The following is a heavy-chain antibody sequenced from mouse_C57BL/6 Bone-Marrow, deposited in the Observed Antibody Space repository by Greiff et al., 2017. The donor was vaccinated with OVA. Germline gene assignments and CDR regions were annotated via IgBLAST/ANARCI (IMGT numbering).Heavy chain of an antibody. J-gene: IGHJ2*01. V-gene: IGHV5-6*01. D-gene: IGHD1-1*01. Sequence: EVQVVESGGDLVKPGGSLKLSCAASGFTFSSYGMSWVRQTPDKRLEWVATISSGGSYTYYPDSVKGRFTISRDNAKNTLYLQMSSLKSEDTAMYYCARSPLYYYGWVYFDYWGQGTTLTVSS. CDR2: ISSGGSYT. CDR1: GFTFSSYG. CDR3: ARSPLYYYGWVYFDY.